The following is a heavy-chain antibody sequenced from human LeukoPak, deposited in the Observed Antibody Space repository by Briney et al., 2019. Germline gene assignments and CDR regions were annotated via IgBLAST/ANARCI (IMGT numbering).Heavy chain of an antibody. Sequence: ASVKVSCKASGGTFSSYAISWVRQAPGQGLEWIGGIIPIFGTANYAQKFQGRVTITTDESTSSAYMELSSLRSEDTAVYYCARGRGYCSGGSCYSGDAFDIWGQGTMVTVSS. D-gene: IGHD2-15*01. V-gene: IGHV1-69*05. CDR2: IIPIFGTA. J-gene: IGHJ3*02. CDR1: GGTFSSYA. CDR3: ARGRGYCSGGSCYSGDAFDI.